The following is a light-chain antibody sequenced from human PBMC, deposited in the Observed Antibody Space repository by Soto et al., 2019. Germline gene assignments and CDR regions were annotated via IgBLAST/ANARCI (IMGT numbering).Light chain of an antibody. J-gene: IGKJ5*01. CDR2: GAS. V-gene: IGKV3D-15*01. CDR3: QQYNNWPPIT. Sequence: EIVLTQSPGTVSLSPGERATLSCRASQSVSSIYLAWYQQKPGQAPRLLIYGASSRATGIPDRFSGSGSGSEFTLTISSLQSEDFAVYYCQQYNNWPPITFGQGTRLEIK. CDR1: QSVSSIY.